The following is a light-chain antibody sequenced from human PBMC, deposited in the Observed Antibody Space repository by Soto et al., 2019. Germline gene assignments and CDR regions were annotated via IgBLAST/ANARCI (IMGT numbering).Light chain of an antibody. J-gene: IGKJ4*01. CDR2: AAS. CDR1: QGISTF. V-gene: IGKV1-9*01. CDR3: QQLNSYPLT. Sequence: DIQLTQSPSFLSASVGDRATITCRASQGISTFLAWYQQKPGKAPKLLIYAASILQSGVPSRFRGSGSGTDFTLTISRLQPEDFATYLCQQLNSYPLTFGGGTKVDIK.